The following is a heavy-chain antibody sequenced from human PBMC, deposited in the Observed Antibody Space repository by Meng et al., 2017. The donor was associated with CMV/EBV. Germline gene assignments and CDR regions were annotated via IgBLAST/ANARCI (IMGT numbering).Heavy chain of an antibody. CDR2: ISSSGSTI. V-gene: IGHV3-11*04. J-gene: IGHJ6*02. Sequence: GGSLRLSCAASGFTFSDYYMSWIRQAPGKGLEWVSYISSSGSTIYYADSVKGRFTISRDNAKNSLYLQMNSLRAEDTAVYYCPRVSRYDFWSGIYYYYGMDVWGQGTTVTVSS. CDR1: GFTFSDYY. D-gene: IGHD3-3*01. CDR3: PRVSRYDFWSGIYYYYGMDV.